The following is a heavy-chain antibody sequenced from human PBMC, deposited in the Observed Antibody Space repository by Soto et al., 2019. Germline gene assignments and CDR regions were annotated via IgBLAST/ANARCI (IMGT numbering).Heavy chain of an antibody. Sequence: SETLSLTCTVSGGSISSSSYYWGWIRQPPGKGLEWIGSIYYSGSTYYNPSLKSRVTISVDTSKNQFSLKLSSVTAADTAVYYCAIQWDGNSKLGKSAFDIWGQGTMVTVSS. CDR1: GGSISSSSYY. CDR3: AIQWDGNSKLGKSAFDI. CDR2: IYYSGST. D-gene: IGHD1-20*01. J-gene: IGHJ3*02. V-gene: IGHV4-39*01.